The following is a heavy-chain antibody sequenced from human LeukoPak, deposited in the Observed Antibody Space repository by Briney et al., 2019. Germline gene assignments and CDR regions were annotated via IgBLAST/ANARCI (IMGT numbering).Heavy chain of an antibody. CDR3: ARDYDILTGDDAFDI. J-gene: IGHJ3*02. Sequence: SETLSLTCTVSGYSISSGYYWGWIRQPPGKGLEWIGSIYHSGSTYYNPSLKSRVTISVDTSKNQFSLKLSSVTAADTAVYYCARDYDILTGDDAFDIWGQGTTVAVSS. CDR2: IYHSGST. CDR1: GYSISSGYY. V-gene: IGHV4-38-2*02. D-gene: IGHD3-9*01.